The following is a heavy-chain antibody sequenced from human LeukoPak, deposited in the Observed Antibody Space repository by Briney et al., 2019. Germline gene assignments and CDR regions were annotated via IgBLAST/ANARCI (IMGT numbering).Heavy chain of an antibody. J-gene: IGHJ4*02. CDR2: IGGSGGST. CDR1: GFTFSSYA. V-gene: IGHV3-23*01. CDR3: AKGEEESSSWYSQFDY. Sequence: GGSLRLSCAASGFTFSSYAMSWVRQAPGKGLEWVSAIGGSGGSTYYADSVKGRFTISRDNSKNTLYLQMNSLRAEDTAVYYCAKGEEESSSWYSQFDYWGQGTLVTVSS. D-gene: IGHD6-13*01.